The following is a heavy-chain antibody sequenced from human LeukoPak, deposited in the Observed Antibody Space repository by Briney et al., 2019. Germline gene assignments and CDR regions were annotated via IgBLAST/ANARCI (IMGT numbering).Heavy chain of an antibody. J-gene: IGHJ4*02. CDR1: GGSISSSSYY. CDR2: ICYSGST. V-gene: IGHV4-39*07. D-gene: IGHD3-10*01. CDR3: ARAPITMVYYFDY. Sequence: SETLSLTCTVSGGSISSSSYYWGWIRQPPGKGLEWIGSICYSGSTYYNPSLKSRVTISVDTSKNQFSLKLSSVTAADTAVYYCARAPITMVYYFDYWGRGTLVTVSS.